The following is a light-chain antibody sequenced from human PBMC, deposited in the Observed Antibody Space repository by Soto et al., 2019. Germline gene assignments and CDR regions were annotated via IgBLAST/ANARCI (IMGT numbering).Light chain of an antibody. Sequence: DFPITQSPSSLSASVAHRVTISCRASQSISSNLNWYQQKPGKAPELLIYAASTLQSGVPSRFRGSRSGTEFTLTVSSLQPEDFATHYCLQDHDDSWTFGQGTKVDI. J-gene: IGKJ1*01. CDR3: LQDHDDSWT. V-gene: IGKV1-39*01. CDR2: AAS. CDR1: QSISSN.